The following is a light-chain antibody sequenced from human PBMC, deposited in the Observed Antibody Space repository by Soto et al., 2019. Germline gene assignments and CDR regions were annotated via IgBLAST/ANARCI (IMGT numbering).Light chain of an antibody. Sequence: DVRLMQSPSSVSASVGDRVTLTCRASQSVANKLAWYQQRPGKAPTLLIYKASNLQSAVPSKFRGSGSGTEFTLTISSLQPEDFATYYCQQSNVYPWTFGQGTNVDI. CDR1: QSVANK. V-gene: IGKV1-5*03. CDR3: QQSNVYPWT. CDR2: KAS. J-gene: IGKJ1*01.